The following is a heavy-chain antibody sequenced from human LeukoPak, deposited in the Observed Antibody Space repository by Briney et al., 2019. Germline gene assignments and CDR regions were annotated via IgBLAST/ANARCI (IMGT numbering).Heavy chain of an antibody. CDR3: ARDVGGSTFDY. J-gene: IGHJ4*02. D-gene: IGHD3-16*01. CDR1: GFTFSSYW. CDR2: LNSDGSTT. V-gene: IGHV3-74*01. Sequence: PGGSLRLSCAAAGFTFSSYWMQWVRQAPGKGLVWVSRLNSDGSTTTYADSVKGRFTISRDNAKNTLYLQMNSLRAEDTAVYYCARDVGGSTFDYWGQGTPVTVSS.